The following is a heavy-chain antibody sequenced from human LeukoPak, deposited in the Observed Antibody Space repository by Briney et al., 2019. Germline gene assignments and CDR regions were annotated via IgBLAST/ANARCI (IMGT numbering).Heavy chain of an antibody. CDR1: GASISSGRYY. CDR2: IYTSGST. J-gene: IGHJ4*02. CDR3: ARNGGKDGYNHGFFDY. D-gene: IGHD5-24*01. V-gene: IGHV4-61*02. Sequence: SETLSLTCTVSGASISSGRYYWSWIRQPAGKGLEWIGRIYTSGSTNYNPSLKSRVTISVDTSKNQFSLKLSSVTAADTAVYYCARNGGKDGYNHGFFDYWGQGTLVTVSS.